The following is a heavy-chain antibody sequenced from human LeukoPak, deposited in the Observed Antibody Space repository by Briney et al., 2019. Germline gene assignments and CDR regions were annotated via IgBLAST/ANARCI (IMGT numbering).Heavy chain of an antibody. CDR3: ARIYYYGSGSYLLGFDY. V-gene: IGHV4-59*01. D-gene: IGHD3-10*01. CDR2: IHYSGST. J-gene: IGHJ4*02. Sequence: PSETLSLTCTVSGGSINNYYWSWIRQPPGKGLEWIGYIHYSGSTNYNPSLKSRVTISVDTSKNEFSLKVRSVTAADTAVYYCARIYYYGSGSYLLGFDYWGQGTLVTVSS. CDR1: GGSINNYY.